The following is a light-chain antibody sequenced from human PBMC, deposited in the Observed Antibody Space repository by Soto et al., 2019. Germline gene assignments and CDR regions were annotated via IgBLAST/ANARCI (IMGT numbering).Light chain of an antibody. Sequence: QSALTQPASVSGSPGQSITISCTGTSSDVGSYNYVSWYQQHPGTAPKLMIYDVSYRPSGVSNRFSGSKSGNTASLTISGLQAEDDADYYCSSYTSSTVIFGGGTKVTVL. J-gene: IGLJ2*01. CDR2: DVS. V-gene: IGLV2-14*01. CDR1: SSDVGSYNY. CDR3: SSYTSSTVI.